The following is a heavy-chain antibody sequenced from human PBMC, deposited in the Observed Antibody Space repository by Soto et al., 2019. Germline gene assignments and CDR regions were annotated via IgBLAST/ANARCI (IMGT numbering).Heavy chain of an antibody. V-gene: IGHV3-48*02. J-gene: IGHJ6*02. Sequence: WGSLRLSCAASGFTFSSYSMNWVRQAPGKGLEWVSYISSSSSTIYYADSVKGRFTISRDNAKNSLYLQMNSLRDEDTAVYYCARQYGSGSYYNHYYYGMDVWGQGTTVTVSS. CDR1: GFTFSSYS. CDR2: ISSSSSTI. D-gene: IGHD3-10*01. CDR3: ARQYGSGSYYNHYYYGMDV.